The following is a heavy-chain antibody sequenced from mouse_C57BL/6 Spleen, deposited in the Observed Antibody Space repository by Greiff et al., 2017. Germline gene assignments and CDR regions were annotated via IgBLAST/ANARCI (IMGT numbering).Heavy chain of an antibody. D-gene: IGHD1-1*01. CDR3: TGLFGSSYWYFDV. J-gene: IGHJ1*03. V-gene: IGHV6-3*01. CDR2: IRLKADNYAT. Sequence: EVKLVVSGGGLVQPGGSMKLSCVASGFTFSNYWMNWVRQSPEKGLEWVAQIRLKADNYATHYAESVKGRFSISSDDSKSGVYLQRNNLRAEDTGIYYCTGLFGSSYWYFDVWGTGATVTIAS. CDR1: GFTFSNYW.